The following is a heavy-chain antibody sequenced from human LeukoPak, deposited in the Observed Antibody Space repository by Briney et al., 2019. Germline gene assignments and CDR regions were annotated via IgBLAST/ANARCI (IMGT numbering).Heavy chain of an antibody. V-gene: IGHV4-39*01. D-gene: IGHD3-10*01. CDR3: ARRKGFGEGYFDS. CDR2: IYYSRST. Sequence: LETLSLTCTVSGGSISNTLYYWAWIRQPPGKGLESIGSIYYSRSTYYSPSLKSRVTISVDTSKNQFSLKLTSVTAADTAVYYCARRKGFGEGYFDSWGQGTLVTVSS. CDR1: GGSISNTLYY. J-gene: IGHJ4*02.